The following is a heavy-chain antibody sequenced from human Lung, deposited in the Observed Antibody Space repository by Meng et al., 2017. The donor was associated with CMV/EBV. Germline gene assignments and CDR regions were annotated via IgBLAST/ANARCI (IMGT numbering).Heavy chain of an antibody. D-gene: IGHD3-3*01. CDR1: GFSLSNARMG. J-gene: IGHJ6*02. CDR3: ARGLADYDFWGGYYDYYGMDV. V-gene: IGHV2-26*01. Sequence: SGXXLVXPTEPLTLTCTVSGFSLSNARMGVSWIRQPPGKALEWLAHIFSNDEKSYSTSLKNRLTISKDTSKGQVVLTMTNMYPMDTATYYCARGLADYDFWGGYYDYYGMDVWXQGTTVTVSS. CDR2: IFSNDEK.